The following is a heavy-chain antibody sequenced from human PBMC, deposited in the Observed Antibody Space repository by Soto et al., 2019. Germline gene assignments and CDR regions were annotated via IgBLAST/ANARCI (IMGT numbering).Heavy chain of an antibody. D-gene: IGHD6-6*01. CDR2: ISSSSSEI. J-gene: IGHJ4*02. CDR3: ARDQIAARPFDY. V-gene: IGHV3-21*01. CDR1: GFTVSSYS. Sequence: PGGARRRACAAAGFTVSSYSMNWVRQAPGKGLEWVSSISSSSSEIYYADSVKGRFTISGDNAKNSLYLQMNSLRAEDTAVYYCARDQIAARPFDYWCQGTLVTVS.